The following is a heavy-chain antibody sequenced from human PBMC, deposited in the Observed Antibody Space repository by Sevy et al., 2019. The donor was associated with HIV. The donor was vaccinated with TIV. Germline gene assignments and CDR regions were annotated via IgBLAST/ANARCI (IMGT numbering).Heavy chain of an antibody. Sequence: SETLSLTCTVSGGSISSYYWSWIRQPPGKGLEWIGYFYYSGETDYNSSLKNRVTISVDKSKNQLSLRLSSVTAADTAVYYCARERYDSNWYGLESGNDALDVWGQGTLVTVSS. CDR1: GGSISSYY. V-gene: IGHV4-59*01. J-gene: IGHJ3*01. D-gene: IGHD4-4*01. CDR2: FYYSGET. CDR3: ARERYDSNWYGLESGNDALDV.